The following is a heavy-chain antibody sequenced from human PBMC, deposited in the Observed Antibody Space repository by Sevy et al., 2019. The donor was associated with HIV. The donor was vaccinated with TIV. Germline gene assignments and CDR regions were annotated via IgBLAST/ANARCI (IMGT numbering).Heavy chain of an antibody. Sequence: GSLRLSCAVSGLTFSNYGIHWVRQAPGKGLEWVAVISNDGSKKVYGDSVKGRFTISRDNSKNTVSLQMDSLRVEETAMYYCAKDESRAPTRPSHYYGMDVRGQGTTVTVSS. D-gene: IGHD2-2*01. CDR1: GLTFSNYG. J-gene: IGHJ6*02. CDR2: ISNDGSKK. CDR3: AKDESRAPTRPSHYYGMDV. V-gene: IGHV3-30*18.